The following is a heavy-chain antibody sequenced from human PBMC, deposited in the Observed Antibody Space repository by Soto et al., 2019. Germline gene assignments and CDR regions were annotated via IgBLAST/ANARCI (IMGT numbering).Heavy chain of an antibody. Sequence: EVQLVESGGGLVQPGGSLRLSCAASGFTFSSYWIHWVRQAPGEGLVWVSRIKGDVITTNYADSVKGRFTISRDNAKNRVFLQINSLRAEGAGVIFGGRGVFGAYTPDPGGQGPL. D-gene: IGHD3-3*01. CDR2: IKGDVITT. J-gene: IGHJ5*02. CDR3: GRGVFGAYTPDP. CDR1: GFTFSSYW. V-gene: IGHV3-74*01.